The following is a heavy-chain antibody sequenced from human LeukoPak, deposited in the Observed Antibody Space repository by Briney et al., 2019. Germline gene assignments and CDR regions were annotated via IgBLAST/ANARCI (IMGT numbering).Heavy chain of an antibody. CDR3: ARGRGRGRIAVAGYFDY. CDR2: IYYSGST. CDR1: GGSISSGGYY. Sequence: SQTLSLTCTVSGGSISSGGYYWSWIRQHPGKGLEWIGYIYYSGSTYYNPSLKSRVTISVDTSKNQFSLKLSSVTAADTAVYYCARGRGRGRIAVAGYFDYWGQGTLVTVSS. V-gene: IGHV4-31*03. D-gene: IGHD6-19*01. J-gene: IGHJ4*02.